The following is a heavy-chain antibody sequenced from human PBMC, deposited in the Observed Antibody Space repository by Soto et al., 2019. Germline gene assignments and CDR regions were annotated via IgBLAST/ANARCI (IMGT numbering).Heavy chain of an antibody. Sequence: QVQLVESGGDVVQPGRSLRLSCAASGSTFSSYDIHWVRQAPGRGREWVAHISPDGNNAYYADSLKGRFTISRNNARNTVYLQVNSLRPEDTAVYHCVRDPSHGAFDIWGQGTLVTVSS. CDR2: ISPDGNNA. CDR1: GSTFSSYD. V-gene: IGHV3-30-3*01. CDR3: VRDPSHGAFDI. J-gene: IGHJ3*02.